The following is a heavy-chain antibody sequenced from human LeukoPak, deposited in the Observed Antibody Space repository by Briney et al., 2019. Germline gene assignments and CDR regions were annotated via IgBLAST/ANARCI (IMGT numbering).Heavy chain of an antibody. CDR1: GFTFSSYS. Sequence: GGSLRLSCAASGFTFSSYSMNWVRQAPGNGLEWVSSISSSSSYIYYADSVKGRFTISRDNAKNSLYLQMNSLRAEDTAVYYCARDFLGILGGPVWYFDLWGRGTLVTVSS. CDR3: ARDFLGILGGPVWYFDL. CDR2: ISSSSSYI. J-gene: IGHJ2*01. V-gene: IGHV3-21*01. D-gene: IGHD1-26*01.